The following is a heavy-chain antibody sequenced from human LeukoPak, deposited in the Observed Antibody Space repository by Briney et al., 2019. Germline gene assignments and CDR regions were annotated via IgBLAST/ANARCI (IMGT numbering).Heavy chain of an antibody. CDR2: MNQDGSAK. J-gene: IGHJ6*02. D-gene: IGHD3-16*01. CDR3: ATYTHWVAGDV. Sequence: GGSLRLSCAASGFPFRDSWMSWVRQAPGGGLEWVANMNQDGSAKDYVDSVKGRFTISRDNAGNSLYLQMSSLRAEDTAVYYCATYTHWVAGDVWGQGTTVTVSS. CDR1: GFPFRDSW. V-gene: IGHV3-7*01.